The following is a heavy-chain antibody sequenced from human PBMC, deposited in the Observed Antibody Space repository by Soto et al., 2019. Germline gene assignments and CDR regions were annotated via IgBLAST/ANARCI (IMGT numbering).Heavy chain of an antibody. CDR3: ARDGPMTTVTTVDY. Sequence: EVQLVESGGGLVKPGGSLRLSCAASGFTFSSYSMNWVRQAPGKGLEWVSSISSSSSYIYYADSVKGRFTISRDNAKNSLYLQMNSLRAEDTAVYYWARDGPMTTVTTVDYWGQGTLVTVSS. CDR2: ISSSSSYI. V-gene: IGHV3-21*01. J-gene: IGHJ4*02. D-gene: IGHD4-17*01. CDR1: GFTFSSYS.